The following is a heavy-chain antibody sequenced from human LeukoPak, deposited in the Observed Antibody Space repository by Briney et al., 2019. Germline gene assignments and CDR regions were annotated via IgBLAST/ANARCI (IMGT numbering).Heavy chain of an antibody. CDR1: GYTFTSYG. D-gene: IGHD2-2*01. Sequence: ASVKVSCKASGYTFTSYGISWVRQAPGEGLEWMGWISTYIDNTKYAQKFQGRVTMTRDTSTSTVYMELSSLRSEDTAVYYCARGGCSSTSCYNYMDVWGKGTTVTISS. CDR3: ARGGCSSTSCYNYMDV. J-gene: IGHJ6*03. CDR2: ISTYIDNT. V-gene: IGHV1-18*01.